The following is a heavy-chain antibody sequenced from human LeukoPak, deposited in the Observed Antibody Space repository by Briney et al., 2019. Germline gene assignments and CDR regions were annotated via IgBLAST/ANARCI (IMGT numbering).Heavy chain of an antibody. CDR3: AREGRGSDTILDY. D-gene: IGHD3-10*01. V-gene: IGHV4-59*12. CDR1: GGSISSYY. J-gene: IGHJ4*02. Sequence: SETLSLTCTVSGGSISSYYWSWIRQPPGKGLEWIGYIYYSGSTYYNPSLKSRVTISVDTSKNQFSLKLSSVTAADTAVYYCAREGRGSDTILDYWGQGTLVTVSS. CDR2: IYYSGST.